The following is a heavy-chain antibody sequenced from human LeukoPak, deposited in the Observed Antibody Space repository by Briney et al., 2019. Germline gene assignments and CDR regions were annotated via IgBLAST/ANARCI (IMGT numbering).Heavy chain of an antibody. V-gene: IGHV3-48*04. CDR1: GFALSSYN. D-gene: IGHD2/OR15-2a*01. Sequence: GGSLRLSCAVSGFALSSYNMNWVRQAPGKGLEWISYISTSGTSIFYADSVKGRFTISRDDAKNSLYLQMDSLRAEDTAVYYCARRGTCTTATCYDAYYYYFLDVWGGGTTVTVSS. J-gene: IGHJ6*03. CDR3: ARRGTCTTATCYDAYYYYFLDV. CDR2: ISTSGTSI.